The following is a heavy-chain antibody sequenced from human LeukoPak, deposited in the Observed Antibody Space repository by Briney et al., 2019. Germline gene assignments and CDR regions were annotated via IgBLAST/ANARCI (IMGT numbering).Heavy chain of an antibody. CDR1: GGSISSYY. Sequence: PSETLSLTCTVSGGSISSYYWSWIRQPAGQGLEWIGRIYTSGSTKYNPSLKSRVTMSVDTSKNQFSLKLSSVTAADTAVYYCARGSYDILTGPPYFDYWGQGTLVTVSS. CDR3: ARGSYDILTGPPYFDY. CDR2: IYTSGST. V-gene: IGHV4-4*07. J-gene: IGHJ4*02. D-gene: IGHD3-9*01.